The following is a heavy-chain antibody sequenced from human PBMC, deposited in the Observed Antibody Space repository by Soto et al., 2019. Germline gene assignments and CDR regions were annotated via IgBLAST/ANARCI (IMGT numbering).Heavy chain of an antibody. V-gene: IGHV4-34*01. J-gene: IGHJ4*02. CDR3: ERSPRWSSGSDY. CDR2: INHSGST. D-gene: IGHD3-3*01. Sequence: SETLSLNCAVYGGSFSGYYWSWIRQPPGKGLEWIGEINHSGSTNYNPSLKSRVTISVATSKNQFSLKLSSVTAADPAVYYCERSPRWSSGSDYWGQGTLVTGS. CDR1: GGSFSGYY.